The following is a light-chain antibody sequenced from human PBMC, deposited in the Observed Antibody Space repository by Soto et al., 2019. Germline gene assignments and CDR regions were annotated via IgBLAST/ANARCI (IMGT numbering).Light chain of an antibody. J-gene: IGKJ5*01. V-gene: IGKV3-20*01. Sequence: EIVLTQSPGTLSLSPGERPTLSCRASQSVTSSYLAWYQQKPGQAPXLXXYDVSSRATGTPDRFSGSGSGTDFTLPISRLEPEDFAVYYGQHYGRSHSNTFGQGTRLEIK. CDR1: QSVTSSY. CDR2: DVS. CDR3: QHYGRSHSNT.